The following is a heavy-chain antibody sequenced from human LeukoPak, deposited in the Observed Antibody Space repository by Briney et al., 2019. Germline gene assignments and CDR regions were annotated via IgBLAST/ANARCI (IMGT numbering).Heavy chain of an antibody. J-gene: IGHJ4*02. D-gene: IGHD2-8*02. CDR2: INHSGNT. Sequence: PSETLSLTCAVYGGSFSGYYWSWIRQPPGKGLEWIGEINHSGNTNYNPSLKSRVTMSVDTSRNQLSLKLTSVTAADTAVYYCAIILGYWGQGTLVTVSS. CDR3: AIILGY. V-gene: IGHV4-34*01. CDR1: GGSFSGYY.